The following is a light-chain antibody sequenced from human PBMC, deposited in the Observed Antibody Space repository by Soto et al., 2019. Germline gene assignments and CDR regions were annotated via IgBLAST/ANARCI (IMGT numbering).Light chain of an antibody. CDR3: QQRNYWPIT. V-gene: IGKV3D-20*02. CDR2: GAS. Sequence: EIVLTQSPGTLSLSPGERATLSCRASQSVSGSYLAWYQQKPGQAPRLLIYGASSRATGIPDRFSGSGSGTDFTLTISRLEPEDFAVYYCQQRNYWPITFGQGTRLEIK. J-gene: IGKJ5*01. CDR1: QSVSGSY.